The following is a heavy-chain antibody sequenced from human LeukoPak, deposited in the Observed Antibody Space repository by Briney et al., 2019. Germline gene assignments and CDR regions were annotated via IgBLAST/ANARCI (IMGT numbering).Heavy chain of an antibody. CDR2: IRYDGSNK. CDR1: GFTFSSYG. V-gene: IGHV3-30*02. J-gene: IGHJ4*02. Sequence: GGSLRLSCAASGFTFSSYGMHWVRQAPGKGLEWVAFIRYDGSNKYYADSVKGRFTISRDNPKNTLYLQMNSLRAEDTAVYYCARAGDSGYIFDYWGQGTLVTVSS. D-gene: IGHD5-12*01. CDR3: ARAGDSGYIFDY.